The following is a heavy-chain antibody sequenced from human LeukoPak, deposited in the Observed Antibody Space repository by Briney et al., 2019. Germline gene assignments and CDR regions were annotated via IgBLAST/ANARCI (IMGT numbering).Heavy chain of an antibody. CDR3: ARCESSSGEYDY. Sequence: ASVKVSCKTSGYTFTSYAISWVRQAPGQGLEWMGWISGHNGNTNYAQNLQGRVTMTTDTSTSTAYMELRSLRSDDTAVYYCARCESSSGEYDYWGQGTLVTVSS. J-gene: IGHJ4*02. D-gene: IGHD6-6*01. CDR2: ISGHNGNT. V-gene: IGHV1-18*01. CDR1: GYTFTSYA.